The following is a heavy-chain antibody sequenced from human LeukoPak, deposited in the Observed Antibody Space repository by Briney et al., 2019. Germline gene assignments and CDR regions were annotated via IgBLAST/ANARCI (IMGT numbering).Heavy chain of an antibody. J-gene: IGHJ4*02. V-gene: IGHV4-59*01. CDR2: IYYSGST. CDR3: ARSGSYRYFLDY. CDR1: GGSISSYY. D-gene: IGHD3-16*02. Sequence: SETLSLTCTVSGGSISSYYWSWLRQPPGKGLEWVGYIYYSGSTNYNPSLKSRLTISVDTSKNQFSLKLSSVTAADTAVYYCARSGSYRYFLDYWGQGTLVTVSS.